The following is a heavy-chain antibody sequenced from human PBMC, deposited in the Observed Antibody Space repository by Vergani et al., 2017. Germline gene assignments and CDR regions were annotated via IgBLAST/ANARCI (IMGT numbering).Heavy chain of an antibody. CDR1: GFTFDTYT. CDR3: TTALGLYYLHGEYFQY. D-gene: IGHD3-10*01. J-gene: IGHJ1*01. V-gene: IGHV3-23*01. CDR2: ISSGGCDI. Sequence: EVQLLESGGGLVQPGGSRRLSCAGAGFTFDTYTMAYVRQAPGKGLEWVATISSGGCDIFYADSVKGRFTISRDNSKNTLFLQMNSLKDEDTAVYYCTTALGLYYLHGEYFQYWGRGTLVSVSS.